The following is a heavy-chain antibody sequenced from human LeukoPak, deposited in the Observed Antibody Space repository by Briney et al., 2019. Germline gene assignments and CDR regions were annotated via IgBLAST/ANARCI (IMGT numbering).Heavy chain of an antibody. CDR2: INHSGST. V-gene: IGHV4-34*01. Sequence: SETLSLTCAVYGGSFSGYYWSWIRQPPGKGLEWIGEINHSGSTNYNPSLKSRVTISVDTSKNQFSLRLSSVTAADTAVYYCARGVGEDDFWSGYYAFFDYWGQGTLVTVSS. CDR3: ARGVGEDDFWSGYYAFFDY. D-gene: IGHD3-3*01. CDR1: GGSFSGYY. J-gene: IGHJ4*02.